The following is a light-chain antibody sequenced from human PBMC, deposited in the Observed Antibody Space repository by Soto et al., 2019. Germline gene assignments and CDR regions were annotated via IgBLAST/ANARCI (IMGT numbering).Light chain of an antibody. J-gene: IGLJ2*01. CDR2: EVN. CDR3: CSYAASGSLL. V-gene: IGLV2-23*02. Sequence: QSALTQPASVAGSPGQSITISCTGTSSDVGLYNLVSWYQQHPGKAPKFMIYEVNKRSSGISFRFSGSKSGNKASLTISGLQAEDEADYYCCSYAASGSLLFGGGTKLTVL. CDR1: SSDVGLYNL.